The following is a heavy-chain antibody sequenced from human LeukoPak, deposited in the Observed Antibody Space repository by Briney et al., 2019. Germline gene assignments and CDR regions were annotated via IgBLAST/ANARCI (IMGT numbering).Heavy chain of an antibody. CDR1: GFTFSSSV. CDR3: AKREQQLDYFDY. J-gene: IGHJ4*02. V-gene: IGHV3-23*01. D-gene: IGHD6-13*01. Sequence: PGGSLRLSCAASGFTFSSSVMSWVRQAPGKGLEWVSSIGGRGGSTYRADSVKGRFTISRDNSKSTLYLQMNSLRAEDTAVYYCAKREQQLDYFDYWGQGTLVTASS. CDR2: IGGRGGST.